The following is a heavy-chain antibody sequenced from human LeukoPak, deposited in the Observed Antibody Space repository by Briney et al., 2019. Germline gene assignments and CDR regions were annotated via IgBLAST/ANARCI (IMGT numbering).Heavy chain of an antibody. V-gene: IGHV3-21*01. D-gene: IGHD3-22*01. CDR3: AGDVSTMIGLVTPEFYFDY. CDR2: ISSSSSYI. CDR1: GFTFSSYS. Sequence: GGSLRLSCAASGFTFSSYSMNWVRQAPGKGLEWVSSISSSSSYIYYADSVKGRFTISRDNAKNSLYLQMNSLRAEDTAVYYCAGDVSTMIGLVTPEFYFDYWGQGTLVTVSS. J-gene: IGHJ4*02.